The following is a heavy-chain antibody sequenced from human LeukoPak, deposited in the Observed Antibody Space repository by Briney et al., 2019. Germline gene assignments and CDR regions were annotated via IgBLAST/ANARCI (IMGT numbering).Heavy chain of an antibody. J-gene: IGHJ5*02. V-gene: IGHV4-39*01. CDR2: IYYSGST. CDR1: GGSISSSSYY. Sequence: PSETLSLTCTVSGGSISSSSYYWGWIRQPPGKGLEWIGSIYYSGSTYYNPSLKSRVTISVDTSKNQFSLKLSSVTAADTAVYYRARNVPGQSYDPWGQGTLVTVSS. CDR3: ARNVPGQSYDP. D-gene: IGHD2-2*01.